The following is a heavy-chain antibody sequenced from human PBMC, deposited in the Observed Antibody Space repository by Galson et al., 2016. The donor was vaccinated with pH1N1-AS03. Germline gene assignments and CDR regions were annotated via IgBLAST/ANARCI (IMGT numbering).Heavy chain of an antibody. CDR3: ARWIGGVGATKYYFDS. Sequence: SLRLSCAASGFTFSSHWMHWVRQAPGKGLVWVSRINSDGRSTSYAASVKGRFTISRDSAKNTLYLQMNSLRAEDTAVYYCARWIGGVGATKYYFDSWGQGTLVTVSS. CDR2: INSDGRST. CDR1: GFTFSSHW. V-gene: IGHV3-74*01. D-gene: IGHD1-26*01. J-gene: IGHJ4*02.